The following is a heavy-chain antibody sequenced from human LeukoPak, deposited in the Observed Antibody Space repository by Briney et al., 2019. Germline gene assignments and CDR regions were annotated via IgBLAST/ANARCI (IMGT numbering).Heavy chain of an antibody. Sequence: GGSLRLTCAASGFTFSNCAMHWVRQAPGKGLESGAVISDDGSNKYYGDSVKGRFTISRDSSKNTVYLQMNSLRAEDTAVYYCAKDRYSSGWYSDFDYWGQGTLVTVSS. V-gene: IGHV3-30*18. CDR3: AKDRYSSGWYSDFDY. CDR2: ISDDGSNK. D-gene: IGHD6-19*01. CDR1: GFTFSNCA. J-gene: IGHJ4*02.